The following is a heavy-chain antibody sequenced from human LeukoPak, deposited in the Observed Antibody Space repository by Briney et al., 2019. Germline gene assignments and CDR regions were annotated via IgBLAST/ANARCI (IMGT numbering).Heavy chain of an antibody. J-gene: IGHJ4*02. CDR2: ISAYKGNT. CDR3: ARDLGEYVLLWFGALLSAPQFDY. D-gene: IGHD3-10*01. CDR1: GYTFTSHG. Sequence: ASVKVSCKASGYTFTSHGISWVPQAPGQRLEWMGWISAYKGNTNNAQKLQGRVTMTTDTSTSTAYMELRSLRSDDTAVYYCARDLGEYVLLWFGALLSAPQFDYWGQGTPVTVSS. V-gene: IGHV1-18*01.